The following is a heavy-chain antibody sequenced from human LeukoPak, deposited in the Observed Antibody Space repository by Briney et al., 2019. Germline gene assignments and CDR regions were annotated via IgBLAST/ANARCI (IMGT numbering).Heavy chain of an antibody. CDR1: EYSFTNCW. V-gene: IGHV5-51*01. J-gene: IGHJ5*02. CDR3: ARQNREDATGRKFDP. CDR2: LYPENSYA. D-gene: IGHD1-14*01. Sequence: GESLKISCKGSEYSFTNCWIGWVRQKPGKGLEWMGLLYPENSYARYSPSLQGQVIMSVDKSISTAYLQWSNLKASGTAMYYCARQNREDATGRKFDPWGQGTLVIVSS.